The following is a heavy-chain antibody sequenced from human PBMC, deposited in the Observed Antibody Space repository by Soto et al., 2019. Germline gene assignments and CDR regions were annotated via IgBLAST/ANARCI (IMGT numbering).Heavy chain of an antibody. Sequence: GESLKISCTGSGYNFNSYWIGWVRQMPGKGLEWMGIIYPGDFDTRYSQSFQGHLTMSVDKSINTAYLQWSSLETSDTAMYYCARLLGYSYGYQECFDYRGQGPQFTVST. J-gene: IGHJ4*02. CDR3: ARLLGYSYGYQECFDY. V-gene: IGHV5-51*01. CDR2: IYPGDFDT. CDR1: GYNFNSYW. D-gene: IGHD5-18*01.